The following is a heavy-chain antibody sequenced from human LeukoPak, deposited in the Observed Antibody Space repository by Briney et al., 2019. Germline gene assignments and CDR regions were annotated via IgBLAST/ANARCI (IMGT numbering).Heavy chain of an antibody. CDR2: IYYSGST. Sequence: SETLSLTCTVSGGSISSGGYYWSWISQHPGKGLEWIGFIYYSGSTYYNPSLKSRATFSVDTSKNQFSLKLSSVNAADTAVYYCARAVYDYIWGSYRFDYWGQGTLVTVSS. V-gene: IGHV4-31*03. CDR1: GGSISSGGYY. D-gene: IGHD3-16*02. J-gene: IGHJ4*02. CDR3: ARAVYDYIWGSYRFDY.